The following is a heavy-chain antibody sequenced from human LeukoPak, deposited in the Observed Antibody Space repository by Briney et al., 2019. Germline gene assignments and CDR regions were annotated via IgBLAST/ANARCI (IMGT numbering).Heavy chain of an antibody. J-gene: IGHJ5*01. CDR1: GFSFRSFS. Sequence: GGSLRLSCAASGFSFRSFSMNWVRQAPGKGLEWVSSISSRGEYTYYADSLKGRFTVSRDNAKSSLYLQMNNLRAEDTAVYYCARYLHDNGAFDSWGQGTLVTVSS. V-gene: IGHV3-21*04. D-gene: IGHD2-8*01. CDR2: ISSRGEYT. CDR3: ARYLHDNGAFDS.